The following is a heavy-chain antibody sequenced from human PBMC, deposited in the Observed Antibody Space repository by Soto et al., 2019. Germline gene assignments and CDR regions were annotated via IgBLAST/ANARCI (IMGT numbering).Heavy chain of an antibody. CDR2: ISSSSSYI. J-gene: IGHJ6*02. CDR3: ARDAVTDDKGIGYYYGMDV. Sequence: GGSLRLSCAASGFTFSSYSMNWVRQAPGKGLEWVSSISSSSSYIYYADSVKGRFNISRDNAKNSLYLQMNSLRAEDTAVYYCARDAVTDDKGIGYYYGMDVWGQGTTVTVSS. D-gene: IGHD5-18*01. V-gene: IGHV3-21*01. CDR1: GFTFSSYS.